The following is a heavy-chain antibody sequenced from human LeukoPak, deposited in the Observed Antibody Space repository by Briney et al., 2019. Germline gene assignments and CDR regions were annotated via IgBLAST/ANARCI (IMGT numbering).Heavy chain of an antibody. J-gene: IGHJ3*01. V-gene: IGHV4-4*07. CDR2: MFANGNA. Sequence: PSETLSLTCSVSGGSVSSFFWSWIRQPAGRELEWLGRMFANGNANYNPSLKSRISMSVDTSKGQFSLALTSVTAADTAIYYCARDIVAASSDGFDVWGQGTTVIVSS. CDR1: GGSVSSFF. CDR3: ARDIVAASSDGFDV. D-gene: IGHD2-21*01.